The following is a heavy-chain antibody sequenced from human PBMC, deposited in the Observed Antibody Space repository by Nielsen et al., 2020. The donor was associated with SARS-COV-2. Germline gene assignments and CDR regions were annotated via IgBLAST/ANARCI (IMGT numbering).Heavy chain of an antibody. Sequence: SGPTLVKPTETLTLTCTVSGFSLTNARMGVSWIRQPPGKALEWLAHIFSNDEKSYSTSLKSRPTISKDTSKSQVVLTMTNMDPVDTATYYCARGDASSGYFIFDIWGQGTMVTVSS. D-gene: IGHD3-22*01. CDR3: ARGDASSGYFIFDI. CDR1: GFSLTNARMG. J-gene: IGHJ3*02. V-gene: IGHV2-26*01. CDR2: IFSNDEK.